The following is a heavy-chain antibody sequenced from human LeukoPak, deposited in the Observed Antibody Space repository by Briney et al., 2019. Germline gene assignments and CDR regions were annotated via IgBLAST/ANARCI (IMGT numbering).Heavy chain of an antibody. Sequence: VASVKVSCKASGYTFTGYYMHWVRQAPGQGLEWMGRIIPILGIANYAQKFQGRVTITADKSTSTAYMELSSLRSEDTAVYYCASQEDYGDLTFDYWGQGTLVTVSS. V-gene: IGHV1-69*02. D-gene: IGHD4-17*01. CDR1: GYTFTGYY. CDR2: IIPILGIA. CDR3: ASQEDYGDLTFDY. J-gene: IGHJ4*02.